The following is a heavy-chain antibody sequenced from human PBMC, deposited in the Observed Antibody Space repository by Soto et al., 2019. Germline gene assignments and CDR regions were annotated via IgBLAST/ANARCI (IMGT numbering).Heavy chain of an antibody. CDR2: IYYSGST. J-gene: IGHJ5*02. CDR1: GDSISSGDYY. D-gene: IGHD3-10*01. CDR3: ARGLWFGEIGHWFDP. Sequence: PSETLSLTCTVSGDSISSGDYYWNWIRQPPGKGPEWIGYIYYSGSTYYNPSLKSRVIISVDTSKNQFSLRLYSVTAADTAVYYCARGLWFGEIGHWFDPWGQGTLVTVSS. V-gene: IGHV4-30-4*01.